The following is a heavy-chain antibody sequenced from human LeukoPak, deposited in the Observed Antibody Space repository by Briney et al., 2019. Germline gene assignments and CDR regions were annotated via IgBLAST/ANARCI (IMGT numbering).Heavy chain of an antibody. CDR2: IYSGGST. J-gene: IGHJ6*04. CDR3: ARPVQNYYDSKEPAGTDV. V-gene: IGHV3-53*01. D-gene: IGHD3-22*01. Sequence: GGSLRLSCAASGFTVSSNYMSWVRQAPGKGLEWVSVIYSGGSTYYADSVKGRFTISRDNSKNTLYLQMNSLRAEDTAVYYCARPVQNYYDSKEPAGTDVWGKGTTVTVSS. CDR1: GFTVSSNY.